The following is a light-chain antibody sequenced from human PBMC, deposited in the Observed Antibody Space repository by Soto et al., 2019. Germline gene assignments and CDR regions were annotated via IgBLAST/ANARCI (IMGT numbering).Light chain of an antibody. CDR2: DAS. CDR1: QSVSNNY. Sequence: EIGLTQSPGTLSPSPGERATLSCRASQSVSNNYLAWYQQKPGQAPRLLIYDASNRATGIPARFSGTGSETDFTLTISSLEPEDFAIYYCQQRSKMPLTFGHGTKVDIK. CDR3: QQRSKMPLT. V-gene: IGKV3-11*01. J-gene: IGKJ1*01.